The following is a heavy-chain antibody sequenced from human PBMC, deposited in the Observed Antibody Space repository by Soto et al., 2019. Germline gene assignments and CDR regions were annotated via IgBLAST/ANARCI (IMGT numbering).Heavy chain of an antibody. D-gene: IGHD2-21*01. CDR2: ISGYNGNT. CDR1: GYTFNMYA. J-gene: IGHJ4*01. CDR3: ARTVEYDSIPYYYADF. V-gene: IGHV1-18*01. Sequence: QVQLVQSGAEVKKPGASVKVSCKASGYTFNMYAITWVRQAPGQGLEWMGWISGYNGNTNYAQTLQGRGTMTTDTSTSTAYLELRSLRSDDTAVYYCARTVEYDSIPYYYADFWGQGTLVTVSS.